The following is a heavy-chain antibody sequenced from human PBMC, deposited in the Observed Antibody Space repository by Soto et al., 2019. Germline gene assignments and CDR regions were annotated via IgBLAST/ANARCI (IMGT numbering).Heavy chain of an antibody. CDR3: AEVYGDYDYYYYGMDV. V-gene: IGHV3-30*18. CDR1: GFTFSSYG. CDR2: ISYDGSNK. J-gene: IGHJ6*02. Sequence: QPGGSLRLSCAASGFTFSSYGMHWVRQAPGKGLEWVAVISYDGSNKYYADSVKGRSTISRDNSKNTLYLQMNSLRAEDTAVYYCAEVYGDYDYYYYGMDVWGQGTTVTVSS. D-gene: IGHD4-17*01.